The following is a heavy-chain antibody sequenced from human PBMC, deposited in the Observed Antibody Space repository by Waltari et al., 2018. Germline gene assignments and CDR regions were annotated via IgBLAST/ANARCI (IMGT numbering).Heavy chain of an antibody. D-gene: IGHD6-19*01. CDR1: GGSISSSSYY. Sequence: QLQLQESGPGLVKPSETLSFTCTVSGGSISSSSYYWGWISQPPWKGLEWIGSIYYSGSTYYHPSLKSRVTISVDTSKNQFSLKLGSVTAADTAVYYCATKRESSASGFDYWGQGTLVTVSS. CDR2: IYYSGST. V-gene: IGHV4-39*01. CDR3: ATKRESSASGFDY. J-gene: IGHJ4*02.